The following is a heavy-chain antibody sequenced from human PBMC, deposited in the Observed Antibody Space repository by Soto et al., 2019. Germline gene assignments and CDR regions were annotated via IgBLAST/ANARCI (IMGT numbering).Heavy chain of an antibody. D-gene: IGHD3-3*01. CDR1: GGSFSGYY. J-gene: IGHJ3*02. V-gene: IGHV4-34*01. CDR3: ARGLYYDFWSGYYTGGAFDI. Sequence: SETLSLTCAVYGGSFSGYYWSWIRQPPGKGLEWIGEINHSGSTNYNRSLKSRVTISVDTSKNQFSLKLSSVTAADTAVYYCARGLYYDFWSGYYTGGAFDIWGQGTMVTVSS. CDR2: INHSGST.